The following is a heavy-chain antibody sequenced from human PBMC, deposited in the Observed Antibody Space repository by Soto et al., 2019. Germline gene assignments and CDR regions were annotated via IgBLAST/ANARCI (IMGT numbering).Heavy chain of an antibody. D-gene: IGHD3-10*01. CDR3: ASFYDSGSGAAFHI. Sequence: QVQLQESGPGLVKPSETLSLTCNVSGGSISSYYWSWIRQPAGKGLEWIGRINTSGNTNCNPSLKSRVTMSVDTSKNQFSLKLSSVTAADTAVYYCASFYDSGSGAAFHIWGQGTMVTVSS. CDR2: INTSGNT. V-gene: IGHV4-4*07. J-gene: IGHJ3*02. CDR1: GGSISSYY.